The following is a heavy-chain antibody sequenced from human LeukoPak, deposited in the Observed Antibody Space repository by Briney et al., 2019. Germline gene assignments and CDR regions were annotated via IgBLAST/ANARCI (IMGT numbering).Heavy chain of an antibody. CDR1: GFTFSNSA. Sequence: PGGSLRLSCAASGFTFSNSAMSWVRQAPGKGLEWVSTISGTGGSTYFSDSVKGRFSISRANSDNTLYLQMNSLRAEDTAVYYCARRYGDYWGQGTGVTVSS. CDR3: ARRYGDY. V-gene: IGHV3-23*01. CDR2: ISGTGGST. J-gene: IGHJ4*02. D-gene: IGHD4-17*01.